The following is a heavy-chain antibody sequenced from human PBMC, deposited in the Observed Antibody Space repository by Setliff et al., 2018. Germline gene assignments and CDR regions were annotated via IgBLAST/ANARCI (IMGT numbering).Heavy chain of an antibody. CDR2: INAGNGHT. V-gene: IGHV1-3*01. Sequence: ASVKVSCKASGYTFSNYLLHWVRQAPGQSPEWVGWINAGNGHTKYSQRFQDRITITSETSATTVYMELRSLRSEDTAVYYCVRVDMVLSNFDVWGQGTTVTVSS. CDR1: GYTFSNYL. J-gene: IGHJ6*02. CDR3: VRVDMVLSNFDV. D-gene: IGHD5-12*01.